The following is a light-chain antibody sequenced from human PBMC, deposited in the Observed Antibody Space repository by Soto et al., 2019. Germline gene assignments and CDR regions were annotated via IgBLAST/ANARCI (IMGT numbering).Light chain of an antibody. Sequence: QSALTQPRSVSGSPGQSVTVSCTGTSSDVGGYNYVSWYQQHPGKAPKVMIYDVSKRPSGVPDRFSGSKSGNTASLTISGLQAEDEADYSCCSYTSSSTYVFGTGTKLTVL. CDR1: SSDVGGYNY. CDR3: CSYTSSSTYV. V-gene: IGLV2-11*01. J-gene: IGLJ1*01. CDR2: DVS.